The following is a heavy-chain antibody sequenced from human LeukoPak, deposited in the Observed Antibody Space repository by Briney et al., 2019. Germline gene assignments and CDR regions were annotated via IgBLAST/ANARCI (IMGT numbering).Heavy chain of an antibody. CDR3: ESGLSREYFDY. V-gene: IGHV4-34*01. Sequence: SETLSLTCAVYGGSFSGYYWSWIRQPPGKGLEWSGEINHSGSTNYNPSLKSRVTISVDTSKNQFSLKLSSVTAEDTAVYYCESGLSREYFDYWGQGTLVTVSS. D-gene: IGHD3-16*02. CDR1: GGSFSGYY. CDR2: INHSGST. J-gene: IGHJ4*02.